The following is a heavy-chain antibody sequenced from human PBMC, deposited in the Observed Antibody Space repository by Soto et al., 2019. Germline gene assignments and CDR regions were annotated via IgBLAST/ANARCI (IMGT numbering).Heavy chain of an antibody. CDR2: ISYDGSNK. Sequence: GGSLRLSCAASGFTFSSYGMHWVRQAPGKGLEWVAVISYDGSNKYYADSVKGRFTISRDNSKNTLYLQMNSPRAEDTAVYYCAKDMRVALDYWGQGTLVTVSS. J-gene: IGHJ4*02. CDR1: GFTFSSYG. V-gene: IGHV3-30*18. CDR3: AKDMRVALDY. D-gene: IGHD2-15*01.